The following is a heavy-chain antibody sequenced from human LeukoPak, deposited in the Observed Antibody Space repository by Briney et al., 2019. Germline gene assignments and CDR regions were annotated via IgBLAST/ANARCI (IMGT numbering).Heavy chain of an antibody. V-gene: IGHV3-74*01. CDR1: GFTFSSYW. CDR2: LKGDGSRA. D-gene: IGHD2-2*03. J-gene: IGHJ4*02. CDR3: ARDGYLAPVIAFLDY. Sequence: GGSLRLSCAASGFTFSSYWMHWVRQSPGKGLEWVGQLKGDGSRANYADSVRGRFTISRDNAKNTVYLQLNSLRAEDTAVYYCARDGYLAPVIAFLDYWGQGTPVTVSS.